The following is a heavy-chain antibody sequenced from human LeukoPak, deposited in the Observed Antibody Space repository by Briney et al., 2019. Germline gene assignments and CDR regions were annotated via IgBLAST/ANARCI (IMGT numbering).Heavy chain of an antibody. CDR2: IYYSGST. J-gene: IGHJ4*02. CDR3: ARGADSSGYYSIFYFDY. D-gene: IGHD3-22*01. CDR1: GGSISSSSYY. Sequence: SETLSLTCTVSGGSISSSSYYWGWIRQPPGKGLEWIGSIYYSGSTNYNPSLKSRVTISVDTSKNQFSLKLSSVTAADTAVYYCARGADSSGYYSIFYFDYWGQGTLVTVFS. V-gene: IGHV4-39*07.